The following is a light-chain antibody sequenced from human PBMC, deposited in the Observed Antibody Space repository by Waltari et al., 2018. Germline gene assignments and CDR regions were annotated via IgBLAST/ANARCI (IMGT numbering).Light chain of an antibody. CDR2: DVS. J-gene: IGLJ3*02. CDR1: ATDIGGYNY. CDR3: CSFTSSSTWV. Sequence: QSALTQPASVSGSPGPSITIPCTGTATDIGGYNYVPWYQQHPGKPPKLAIFDVSSRPSGISYRFSASKFGNTASLTISGLQPDDEADYYCCSFTSSSTWVFGGGTKLTVL. V-gene: IGLV2-14*03.